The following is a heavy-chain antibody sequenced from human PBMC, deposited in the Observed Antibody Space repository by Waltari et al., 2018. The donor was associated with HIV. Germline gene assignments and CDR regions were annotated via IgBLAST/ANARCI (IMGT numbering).Heavy chain of an antibody. CDR1: GYSISSGYY. CDR3: ARDSGIVVVTASGLWFDP. Sequence: QVQLQESGPGLVKPSETLSLTCTVSGYSISSGYYWGWLRPPPGKGLEWIGSIYHSGSTYYNPSLKSRVTISVDTSKNQFSLKLSSVTAADTAVYYCARDSGIVVVTASGLWFDPWGQGTLVTVSS. J-gene: IGHJ5*02. CDR2: IYHSGST. V-gene: IGHV4-38-2*02. D-gene: IGHD2-21*02.